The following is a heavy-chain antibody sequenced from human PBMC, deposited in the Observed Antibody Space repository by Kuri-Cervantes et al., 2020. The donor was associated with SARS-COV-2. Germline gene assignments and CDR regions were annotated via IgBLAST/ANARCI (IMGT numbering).Heavy chain of an antibody. CDR1: GFTFDDYA. CDR2: ISWNSGSI. V-gene: IGHV3-9*01. Sequence: GGSLRLSCAASGFTFDDYAMHWVRQAPGKGLEWVSGISWNSGSIGYADSVKGRFTISRDNAKNSLYLQMNSLRDEDTAVYYCASPVVVAAPGAFDIWGQGTMVTVSS. D-gene: IGHD2-15*01. J-gene: IGHJ3*02. CDR3: ASPVVVAAPGAFDI.